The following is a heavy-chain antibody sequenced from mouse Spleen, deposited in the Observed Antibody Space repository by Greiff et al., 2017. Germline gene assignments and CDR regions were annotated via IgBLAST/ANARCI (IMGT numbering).Heavy chain of an antibody. CDR1: GFNIKNTY. CDR2: IDPANGNT. CDR3: ARSGADDYPFAY. D-gene: IGHD2-4*01. J-gene: IGHJ3*01. V-gene: IGHV14-3*01. Sequence: VQLQQSVAELVRPGASVKLSCTASGFNIKNTYMHWVKQRPEQGLEWIGRIDPANGNTKYAPKFKGKATLTSDTSSSTAYMQLSSLTSEDSAIYFCARSGADDYPFAYWGQGTLVTVSA.